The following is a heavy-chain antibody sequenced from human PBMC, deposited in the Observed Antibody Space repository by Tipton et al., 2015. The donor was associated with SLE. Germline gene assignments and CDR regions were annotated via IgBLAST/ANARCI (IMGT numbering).Heavy chain of an antibody. CDR1: GGSISSGHYY. Sequence: TLSLTCTVSGGSISSGHYYWSWIRQPPGKGPEWIGYIYYSGSTYYNPSLKSRVTISVDTSKNQFSLKLSSVTAADTAVYYCARGNTIFGVGYWGQGTLVTVSS. J-gene: IGHJ4*02. D-gene: IGHD3-3*01. CDR2: IYYSGST. CDR3: ARGNTIFGVGY. V-gene: IGHV4-30-4*01.